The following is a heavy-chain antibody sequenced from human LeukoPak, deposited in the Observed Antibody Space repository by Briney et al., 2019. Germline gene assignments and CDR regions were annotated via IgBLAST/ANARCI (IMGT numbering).Heavy chain of an antibody. CDR2: IYTSVST. CDR1: GGSIICYY. CDR3: ARRRDIEVSAPQGY. V-gene: IGHV4-4*07. D-gene: IGHD6-19*01. J-gene: IGHJ4*02. Sequence: SETLSLTCTVSGGSIICYYWSWIRQPAGKGLEWIGRIYTSVSTNYNPSLKSRVTMSVDTSKNQFSLKLSSVTAADTAVYYCARRRDIEVSAPQGYWGQGTLVTVSS.